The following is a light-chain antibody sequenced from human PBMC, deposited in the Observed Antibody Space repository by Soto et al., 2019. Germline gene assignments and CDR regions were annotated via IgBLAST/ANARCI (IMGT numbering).Light chain of an antibody. J-gene: IGKJ1*01. Sequence: EIVLTQSPCTLSLSPGDRATLSCRASQSITSSYLAWYQQKPGQAPRLLIYGASSGTTGIPDRFSGSSSGTDFTLTISRLEPEDFAVYYCQQYGRSPWTVGQGTKVDIK. V-gene: IGKV3-20*01. CDR1: QSITSSY. CDR3: QQYGRSPWT. CDR2: GAS.